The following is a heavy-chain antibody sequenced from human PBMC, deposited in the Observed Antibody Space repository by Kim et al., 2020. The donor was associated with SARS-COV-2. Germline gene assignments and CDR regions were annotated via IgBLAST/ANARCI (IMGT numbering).Heavy chain of an antibody. D-gene: IGHD3-3*01. Sequence: SETLSLTCTVSGGSISSSSYYWGWIRQPPGKGLEWIGSIYYSGSTYYNPSLKSRVTISVDTSKNQFSLKLSSVTAADTAVYYCARGDGTIFGVVIMGADYGMDVWGQGTTVTVSS. J-gene: IGHJ6*02. CDR3: ARGDGTIFGVVIMGADYGMDV. CDR2: IYYSGST. CDR1: GGSISSSSYY. V-gene: IGHV4-39*01.